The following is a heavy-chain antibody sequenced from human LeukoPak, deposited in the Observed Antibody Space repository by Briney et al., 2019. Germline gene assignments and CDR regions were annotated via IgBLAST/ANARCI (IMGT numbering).Heavy chain of an antibody. Sequence: PSQTLSLTCTVSGGSISSGDYYWSWIRQPPGKGLEWIGYIYYSGSTYYNPSLKSRVTISVDTSKNQFSLKLSSVTAADTAAYYCARRTPGSYFDYWGQGTLVTVPS. V-gene: IGHV4-30-4*08. D-gene: IGHD1-14*01. CDR2: IYYSGST. J-gene: IGHJ4*02. CDR3: ARRTPGSYFDY. CDR1: GGSISSGDYY.